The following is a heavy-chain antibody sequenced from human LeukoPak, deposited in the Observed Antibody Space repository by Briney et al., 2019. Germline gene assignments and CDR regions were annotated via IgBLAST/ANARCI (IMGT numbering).Heavy chain of an antibody. CDR1: GFTFSDYY. Sequence: PGGSLRLSCAASGFTFSDYYMSWIRQAPGKGLEWVSYISSSGSTIYYADSVKGRFTFSRDNAKNSLYLQMNSLRAEDTAVYYCARDDSITMIVVAPGSHAFDIWGQGTMVTVSS. V-gene: IGHV3-11*01. D-gene: IGHD3-22*01. CDR2: ISSSGSTI. J-gene: IGHJ3*02. CDR3: ARDDSITMIVVAPGSHAFDI.